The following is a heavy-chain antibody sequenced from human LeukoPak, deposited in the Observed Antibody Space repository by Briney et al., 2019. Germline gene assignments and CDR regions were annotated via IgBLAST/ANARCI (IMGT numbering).Heavy chain of an antibody. V-gene: IGHV1-2*02. CDR1: GFTFSDYY. CDR2: VNPHSGVR. J-gene: IGHJ4*02. D-gene: IGHD4-23*01. CDR3: VREGNDLLSKNFDY. Sequence: ASVKASCKSSGFTFSDYYIHWVRQAPGQGLEWMGYVNPHSGVRSSPQKFQGRVTMTPDTSISVVYMELSSLTSDDTAIYYCVREGNDLLSKNFDYWGQGTLVTVSS.